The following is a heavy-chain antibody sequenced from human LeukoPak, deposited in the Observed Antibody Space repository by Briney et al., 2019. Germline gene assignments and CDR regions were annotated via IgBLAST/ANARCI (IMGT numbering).Heavy chain of an antibody. CDR2: IKSKTDGGTT. CDR1: GFTFSNAW. J-gene: IGHJ4*02. Sequence: GGSLRLSCAASGFTFSNAWMSWVRQAPGKGLEWVGRIKSKTDGGTTDYAAPVKGRFTISRDDSKNTLYLQMNSLKTEDTAVYYCTTDPAPPRWLQQGYWGQGTLVTVSS. CDR3: TTDPAPPRWLQQGY. D-gene: IGHD5-24*01. V-gene: IGHV3-15*01.